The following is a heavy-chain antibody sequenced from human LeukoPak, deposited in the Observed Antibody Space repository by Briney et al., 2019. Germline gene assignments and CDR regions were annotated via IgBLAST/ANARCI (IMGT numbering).Heavy chain of an antibody. Sequence: GGSLRLSCAASGFTFSGYWMSWVRQAPGKGLKWVANIKQDGSEKYYVDSVKGRFTISRDNAKNSLYLQMNSLRAEDTAVYYCARDPYYDSIPLDYWGQGTLVTVSS. CDR1: GFTFSGYW. V-gene: IGHV3-7*01. CDR3: ARDPYYDSIPLDY. D-gene: IGHD3-22*01. CDR2: IKQDGSEK. J-gene: IGHJ4*02.